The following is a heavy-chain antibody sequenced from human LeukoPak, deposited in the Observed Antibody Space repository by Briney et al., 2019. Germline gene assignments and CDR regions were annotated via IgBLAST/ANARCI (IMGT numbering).Heavy chain of an antibody. V-gene: IGHV3-7*04. CDR1: GFTFSSYW. J-gene: IGHJ4*02. CDR2: IKQDGSEK. Sequence: GGSLRLSCAASGFTFSSYWMSWVRQAPGKGLQWVANIKQDGSEKYYVDSVKGRFTISRDNAKNSLYLQMNSLRAEDTAVYYRARTWPQSPGYLDYWGQGTLVTVSS. CDR3: ARTWPQSPGYLDY. D-gene: IGHD5-24*01.